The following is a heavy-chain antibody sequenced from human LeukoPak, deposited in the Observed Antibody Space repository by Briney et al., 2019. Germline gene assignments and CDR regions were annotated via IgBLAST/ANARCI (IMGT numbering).Heavy chain of an antibody. J-gene: IGHJ5*02. CDR2: IRYDGSNK. V-gene: IGHV3-30*02. CDR1: GFTFSSYA. CDR3: VVITQA. D-gene: IGHD2/OR15-2a*01. Sequence: GGSLRLSCAASGFTFSSYAMSWVRQAPGKGLEWVAFIRYDGSNKYYADSVKGQFTISRDNSKNTLYLQMNSLRAEDTAVYYCVVITQAWGQGTLVTVSS.